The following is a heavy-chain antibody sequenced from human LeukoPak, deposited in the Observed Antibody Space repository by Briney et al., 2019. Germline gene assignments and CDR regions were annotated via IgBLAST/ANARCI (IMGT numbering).Heavy chain of an antibody. CDR3: AKDYYDSSGYYID. D-gene: IGHD3-22*01. V-gene: IGHV3-23*01. J-gene: IGHJ4*02. CDR1: GFTFSSYA. Sequence: PGGSLSLSCAASGFTFSSYAMSWVRQPPGKGLEWVSAISGSGGSTYYADSVKGRFTISRDNSKNTLYLQMNSLRAEDTAVYYCAKDYYDSSGYYIDWGQGTLVTVSS. CDR2: ISGSGGST.